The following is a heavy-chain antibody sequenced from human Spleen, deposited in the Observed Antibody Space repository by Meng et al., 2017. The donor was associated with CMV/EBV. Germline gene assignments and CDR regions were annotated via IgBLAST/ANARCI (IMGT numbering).Heavy chain of an antibody. V-gene: IGHV3-53*01. J-gene: IGHJ4*02. D-gene: IGHD6-19*01. Sequence: GGSLRLSCAASGFTFNTYWMHWVRQAPGKGLEWVSVIYSGGSTYYADSVKGRFTISRDNSKNTLYLQMNSLRAEDTAVYYCATTAVAGTNDYWGQGTLVTVSS. CDR1: GFTFNTYW. CDR3: ATTAVAGTNDY. CDR2: IYSGGST.